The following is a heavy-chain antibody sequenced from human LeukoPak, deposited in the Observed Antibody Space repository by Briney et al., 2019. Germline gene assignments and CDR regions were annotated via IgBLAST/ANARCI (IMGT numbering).Heavy chain of an antibody. J-gene: IGHJ4*02. CDR3: AADYGSGSYYNSLGY. CDR2: ISAYNGDT. V-gene: IGHV1-18*01. CDR1: GFPFGSYG. Sequence: ASVKVSCKSSGFPFGSYGISWVRQAHGEGLEWMGWISAYNGDTNYEQKFQGRVTITADESTSPAYMELSSLRSEDTAVYYCAADYGSGSYYNSLGYWGQGTLVTVSS. D-gene: IGHD3-10*01.